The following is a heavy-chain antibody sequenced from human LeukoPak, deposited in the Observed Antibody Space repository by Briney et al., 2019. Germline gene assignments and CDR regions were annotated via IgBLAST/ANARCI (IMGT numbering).Heavy chain of an antibody. CDR3: AAWTDRGYSY. Sequence: PGGSMSRSCTASGFTFSRAWMNWIPQAPGKGMEWVANINPDGDGMRFVDSVKGRFTMSRDNAQSSLHLQMNSLRVEDTAFYYCAAWTDRGYSYWGQGVLVTVSS. D-gene: IGHD5-12*01. J-gene: IGHJ4*02. CDR2: INPDGDGM. V-gene: IGHV3-7*01. CDR1: GFTFSRAW.